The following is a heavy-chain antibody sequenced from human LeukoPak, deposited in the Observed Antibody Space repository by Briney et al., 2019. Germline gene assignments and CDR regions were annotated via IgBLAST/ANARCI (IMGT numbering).Heavy chain of an antibody. CDR3: AKDRYYDIRGRLDP. D-gene: IGHD3-10*02. V-gene: IGHV3-30*18. J-gene: IGHJ5*02. CDR2: LSDDGSTK. CDR1: GFTFSFYG. Sequence: GGSLRLSCAASGFTFSFYGIHWVRQAPGKGLEWVAVLSDDGSTKYYSDSVKGRFTVSRDNSKDTLYLQMNSLTTEDTAVYYCAKDRYYDIRGRLDPWGQGTLVTVSS.